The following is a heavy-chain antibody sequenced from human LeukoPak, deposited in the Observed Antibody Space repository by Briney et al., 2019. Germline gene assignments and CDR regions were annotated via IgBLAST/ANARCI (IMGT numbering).Heavy chain of an antibody. CDR1: GFTFSNYA. CDR2: TSGSGTGT. Sequence: GGSLRLSCAASGFTFSNYAMSWVRQTPGKGLEWVSSTSGSGTGTYYADPVKGRFTISRDNSKNTVYLQMNSLRADDTAVYYCAKQLGYCSDGSCYFPYWGQGTLVTVSS. CDR3: AKQLGYCSDGSCYFPY. V-gene: IGHV3-23*01. J-gene: IGHJ4*02. D-gene: IGHD2-15*01.